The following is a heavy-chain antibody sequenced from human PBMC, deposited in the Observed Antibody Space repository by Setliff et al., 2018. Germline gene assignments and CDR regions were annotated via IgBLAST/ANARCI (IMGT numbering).Heavy chain of an antibody. J-gene: IGHJ4*02. V-gene: IGHV4-39*01. D-gene: IGHD5-12*01. CDR3: ARLGYRGDLDY. CDR1: GGSISSSYDY. Sequence: PSETLSLTCTVSGGSISSSYDYWAWIRQPPGKGLEWIGSIYNSGSTYYNPSLKSRVSISVDTSKNQFSLKLSSVTAADTAVYYCARLGYRGDLDYWGQGTLVTVSS. CDR2: IYNSGST.